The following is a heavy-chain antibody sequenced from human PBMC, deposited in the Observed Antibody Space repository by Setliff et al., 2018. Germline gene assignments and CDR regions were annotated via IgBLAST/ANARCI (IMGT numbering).Heavy chain of an antibody. CDR1: GYTFTNYG. V-gene: IGHV1-18*01. J-gene: IGHJ4*02. CDR2: INNYNMNT. Sequence: ASVKVSCKASGYTFTNYGINWVRQAPGQGLEWMGWINNYNMNTNYPQKFLGRVTMTTDTSTSTAYMELRSLRPDDTAVYYCARGGVAAAGRKGVFEYWGQGTLVTVSS. CDR3: ARGGVAAAGRKGVFEY. D-gene: IGHD6-13*01.